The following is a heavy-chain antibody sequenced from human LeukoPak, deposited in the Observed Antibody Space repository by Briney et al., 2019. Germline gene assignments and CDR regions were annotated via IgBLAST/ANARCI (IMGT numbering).Heavy chain of an antibody. J-gene: IGHJ4*02. CDR2: INAGNGNT. CDR3: ARIFGVDPNFDY. D-gene: IGHD3-3*01. Sequence: GASVKVSCKASGYTFNSYAMHWVRQAPGQRLEWMGWINAGNGNTKYSQKFQGRVTITADESTSTAYMELSSLRSEDTAVYYCARIFGVDPNFDYWGQGTLVTVSS. CDR1: GYTFNSYA. V-gene: IGHV1-3*01.